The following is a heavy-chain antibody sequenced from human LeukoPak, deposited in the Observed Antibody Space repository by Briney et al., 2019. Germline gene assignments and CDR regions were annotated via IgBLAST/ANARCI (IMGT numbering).Heavy chain of an antibody. CDR2: ISGSGGST. J-gene: IGHJ4*02. CDR3: AKLGYSSSWSHFDS. Sequence: PGGSLRLSCAASGFTFSSYAMSWVRQAPGKGLEWVSTISGSGGSTYYADSVKGRFTISGDNSKNTLYLQMNSLRAEDTAVYYCAKLGYSSSWSHFDSWGQGTLVIVSS. V-gene: IGHV3-23*01. D-gene: IGHD6-13*01. CDR1: GFTFSSYA.